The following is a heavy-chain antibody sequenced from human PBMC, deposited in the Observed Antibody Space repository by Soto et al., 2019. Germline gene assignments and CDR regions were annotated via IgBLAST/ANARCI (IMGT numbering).Heavy chain of an antibody. CDR1: GVSIRGYY. D-gene: IGHD3-22*01. V-gene: IGHV4-59*01. Sequence: LSRPCTVSGVSIRGYYWSWIRQPPGKGLEWIGYIYYSGSTNYNPSLKSRVTISVDTSKNQFSLKLSSVTAADTAVYYCARVKYDSSGYYFDYWGQGTLVTVSS. J-gene: IGHJ4*02. CDR3: ARVKYDSSGYYFDY. CDR2: IYYSGST.